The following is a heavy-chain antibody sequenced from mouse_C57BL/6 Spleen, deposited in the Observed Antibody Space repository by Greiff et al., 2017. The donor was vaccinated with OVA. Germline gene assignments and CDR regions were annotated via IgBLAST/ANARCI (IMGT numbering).Heavy chain of an antibody. CDR1: GYSITSGYY. CDR2: ISYDGSN. D-gene: IGHD2-5*01. V-gene: IGHV3-6*01. Sequence: VQLQESGPGLVKPSQSLSLTCSVTGYSITSGYYWNWIRQFPGNKLEWMGSISYDGSNNYNPSLKNRNSITRDTSKNQFFLNLNSVTTEDTATYYCARAGYSNYPAWFAYWGQGTLVTVSA. CDR3: ARAGYSNYPAWFAY. J-gene: IGHJ3*01.